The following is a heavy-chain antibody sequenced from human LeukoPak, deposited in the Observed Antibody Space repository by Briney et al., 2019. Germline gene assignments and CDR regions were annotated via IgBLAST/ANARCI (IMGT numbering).Heavy chain of an antibody. CDR3: ARQYIVATIIDY. D-gene: IGHD5-12*01. V-gene: IGHV4-39*01. J-gene: IGHJ4*02. Sequence: SETLSLTCTVSGGSISSSSYYWGWIRQPPGKGVEWIGSIYYTGTTYYNPSLKSRVTISVDTSKNQFSLKLSSVTAADTAVYYCARQYIVATIIDYWGQGTLVTVSS. CDR1: GGSISSSSYY. CDR2: IYYTGTT.